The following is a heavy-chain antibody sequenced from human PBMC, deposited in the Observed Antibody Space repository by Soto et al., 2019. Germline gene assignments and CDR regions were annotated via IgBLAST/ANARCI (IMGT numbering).Heavy chain of an antibody. J-gene: IGHJ4*02. CDR3: VSNGYRGYDFDC. V-gene: IGHV4-4*02. CDR2: IHHGGGT. CDR1: GGSITSDNW. Sequence: SETLSLTCAVSGGSITSDNWWSWVRQPPGKGLEWIAEIHHGGGTNYQPSLKGRVTISVDKSKNQFSLKLSTLTAADTAVYYCVSNGYRGYDFDCWGQGTLVT. D-gene: IGHD5-12*01.